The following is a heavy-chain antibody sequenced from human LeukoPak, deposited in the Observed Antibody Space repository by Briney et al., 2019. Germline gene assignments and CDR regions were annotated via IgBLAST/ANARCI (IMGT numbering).Heavy chain of an antibody. CDR3: AKKLDFWGNYYMDV. V-gene: IGHV1-18*01. CDR2: ISAYNGNT. Sequence: ASVKVSCKASGYTFTSYGISWVRQAPGQGLEWMGWISAYNGNTNYAQKLQGRVTMTTDTSTSTAYMELRSLRSDDTAVYYCAKKLDFWGNYYMDVWGKGTTVTVSS. J-gene: IGHJ6*03. CDR1: GYTFTSYG. D-gene: IGHD3-3*01.